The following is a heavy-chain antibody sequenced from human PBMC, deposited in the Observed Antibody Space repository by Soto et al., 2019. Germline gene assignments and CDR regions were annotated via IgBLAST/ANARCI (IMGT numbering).Heavy chain of an antibody. Sequence: GGSLRLSCAASGFTFSSYSMNWVRQAPGKGLEWVSYISSSSSTIYYADSVKGRFTISRDNAKNSLYLQMNSLRAEDTAVYYCARDYFRGSNIVATVGDYWGQGTLVTVSS. CDR3: ARDYFRGSNIVATVGDY. J-gene: IGHJ4*02. V-gene: IGHV3-48*01. CDR1: GFTFSSYS. CDR2: ISSSSSTI. D-gene: IGHD5-12*01.